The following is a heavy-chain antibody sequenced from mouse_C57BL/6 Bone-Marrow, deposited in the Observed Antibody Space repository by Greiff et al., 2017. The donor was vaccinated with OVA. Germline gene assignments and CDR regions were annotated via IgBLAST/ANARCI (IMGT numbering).Heavy chain of an antibody. V-gene: IGHV1-69*01. CDR1: GYTFTSYW. CDR2: IDPSDSYT. J-gene: IGHJ1*03. D-gene: IGHD1-1*01. Sequence: VQLQQSGAELVMPGASVKLSCKASGYTFTSYWMHWVKQRPGQGLEWIGEIDPSDSYTNYNQKFKGKSTLTVDKSSSTAYMQLSSLTSEDSAVYYCARDWAYYYASYFDVWGTGTTVTVSS. CDR3: ARDWAYYYASYFDV.